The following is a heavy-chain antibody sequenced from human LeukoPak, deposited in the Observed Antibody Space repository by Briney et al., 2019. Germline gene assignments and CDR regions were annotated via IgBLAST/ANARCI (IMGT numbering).Heavy chain of an antibody. J-gene: IGHJ5*02. CDR2: IDPSDSYT. CDR3: ARQGRGVYCSGGSCYSFDP. D-gene: IGHD2-15*01. V-gene: IGHV5-10-1*01. CDR1: GYSFTSYW. Sequence: GESLKISCKGSGYSFTSYWISWVRQMPGKGLEWMGRIDPSDSYTNYSPSFQGHVTISADKSISTAYLQWSSLKASDTAMYYCARQGRGVYCSGGSCYSFDPRGQGTLVTVSS.